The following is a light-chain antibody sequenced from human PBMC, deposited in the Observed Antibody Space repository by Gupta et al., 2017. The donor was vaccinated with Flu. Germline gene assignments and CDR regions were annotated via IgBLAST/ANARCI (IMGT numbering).Light chain of an antibody. Sequence: VTITCSGSSSNIGSNAVNWYQQVPGTSPKLLIYGRNQRPSGVPDRFAGSKSGTSASLAIRGLQSEDEADYYCAAWDDSMNGHDVFGTGTKVTVL. J-gene: IGLJ1*01. CDR1: SSNIGSNA. CDR2: GRN. V-gene: IGLV1-44*01. CDR3: AAWDDSMNGHDV.